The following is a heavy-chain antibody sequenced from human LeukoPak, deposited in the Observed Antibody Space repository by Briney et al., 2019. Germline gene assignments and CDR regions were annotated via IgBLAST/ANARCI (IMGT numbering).Heavy chain of an antibody. CDR1: GFTFSNAW. D-gene: IGHD3-10*01. V-gene: IGHV3-7*01. CDR2: IKQDGSEK. J-gene: IGHJ4*02. Sequence: PGGSLRLSCAASGFTFSNAWMSWVRQAPGKGLEWVANIKQDGSEKHYVDSVKDRFTISRDNTKNLLYLQMNSLRAEDTSVYYCARDAYYGSGSPQNYWGQGTLVTVSS. CDR3: ARDAYYGSGSPQNY.